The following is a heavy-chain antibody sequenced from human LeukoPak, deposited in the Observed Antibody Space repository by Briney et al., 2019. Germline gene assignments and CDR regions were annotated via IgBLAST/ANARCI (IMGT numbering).Heavy chain of an antibody. CDR1: GFTFRSYS. CDR3: ARESGYSNADY. J-gene: IGHJ4*02. D-gene: IGHD4-11*01. V-gene: IGHV3-48*01. Sequence: PGGSLRLSCAASGFTFRSYSMNWVRQAPGKGLEWVSYISSSSSTVYYADSVKGRFTISRDNAKNSLYLRMNSLRAEDTAVYYCARESGYSNADYWGQGTQVTVSS. CDR2: ISSSSSTV.